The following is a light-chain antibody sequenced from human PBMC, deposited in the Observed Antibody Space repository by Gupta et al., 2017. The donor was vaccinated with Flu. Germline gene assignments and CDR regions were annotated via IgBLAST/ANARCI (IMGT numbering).Light chain of an antibody. CDR2: DVT. CDR1: SSDIGAYNS. CDR3: SSFTSSTTLV. V-gene: IGLV2-14*01. J-gene: IGLJ2*01. Sequence: QSPLPQPSSGPGPPGQSITISCTGSSSDIGAYNSVSWYQQNPGKAPKVIIYDVTKRPSGISDRFSGSKSGNTASLIISGLQTDDEADYYCSSFTSSTTLVFGGGTKVTVL.